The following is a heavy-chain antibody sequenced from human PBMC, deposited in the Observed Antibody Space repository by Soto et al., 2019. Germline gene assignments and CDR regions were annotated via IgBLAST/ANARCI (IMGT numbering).Heavy chain of an antibody. D-gene: IGHD2-15*01. CDR1: GFTVSSYA. Sequence: PWGSLKLSCAASGFTVSSYAMSWVRQAPGKGLEWVSAISGSGGSTYYADSVKGRFTISRDNSKNTLYLQMNSLRAEDTAVYYCAKVGSYRDYYYYMDVWGKGTTVTVSS. V-gene: IGHV3-23*01. J-gene: IGHJ6*03. CDR3: AKVGSYRDYYYYMDV. CDR2: ISGSGGST.